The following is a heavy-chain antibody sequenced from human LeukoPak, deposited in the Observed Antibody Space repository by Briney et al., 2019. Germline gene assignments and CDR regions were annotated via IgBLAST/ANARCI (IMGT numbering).Heavy chain of an antibody. V-gene: IGHV3-23*01. J-gene: IGHJ4*02. Sequence: GGSPRLSCAASGFTFSDAWMSWVRQAPGKGLEWVSAISGSGGSTYYADSVKGRFTISRDNSKNTLYLQMNSLRAEDTAVYYCAKEEYYYDSSGYYYDGPFDYWGQGTLVTVSS. CDR2: ISGSGGST. CDR1: GFTFSDAW. D-gene: IGHD3-22*01. CDR3: AKEEYYYDSSGYYYDGPFDY.